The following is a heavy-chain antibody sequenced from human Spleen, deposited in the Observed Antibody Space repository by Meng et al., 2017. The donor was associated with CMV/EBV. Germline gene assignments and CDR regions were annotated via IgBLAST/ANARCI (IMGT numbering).Heavy chain of an antibody. V-gene: IGHV1-2*02. Sequence: ASVKVSCKASGYTFTGYYLHWMRQAPGQGLEWMGWINPNSGATDYAQKFQGRVTMTRDTSISTAYMELSSLRSDDTAVYYCARANTMIAHDAFDIWGQGTMVTVSS. CDR2: INPNSGAT. CDR3: ARANTMIAHDAFDI. D-gene: IGHD3-22*01. CDR1: GYTFTGYY. J-gene: IGHJ3*02.